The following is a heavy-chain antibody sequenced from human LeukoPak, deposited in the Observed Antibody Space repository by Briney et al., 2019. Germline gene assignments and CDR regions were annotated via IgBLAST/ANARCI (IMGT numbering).Heavy chain of an antibody. J-gene: IGHJ4*02. D-gene: IGHD6-13*01. V-gene: IGHV1-18*01. CDR3: AKVAGDRMDH. CDR1: GYTFATYG. CDR2: ISANSGKT. Sequence: ASVKVSCKASGYTFATYGFCWVRQAPGHGLEWMGWISANSGKTDYAQKFQGRVTMTTDTPTTTAYMELRSLRPDDTALYFCAKVAGDRMDHWGQGTLLTVSS.